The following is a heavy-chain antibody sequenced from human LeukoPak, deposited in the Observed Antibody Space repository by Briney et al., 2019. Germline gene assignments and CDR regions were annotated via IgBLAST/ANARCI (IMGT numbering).Heavy chain of an antibody. Sequence: GGSLRLSCAASGFTFSSYGMHWVRQAPGKGLEWVAVIWYDGSNKYYADSVKGRFTISRDNSKNTLYLQMNSLRAEDTAVYYCARDRGYYEAFDIWGQGTMVTVSS. D-gene: IGHD1-26*01. CDR1: GFTFSSYG. CDR2: IWYDGSNK. CDR3: ARDRGYYEAFDI. J-gene: IGHJ3*02. V-gene: IGHV3-33*01.